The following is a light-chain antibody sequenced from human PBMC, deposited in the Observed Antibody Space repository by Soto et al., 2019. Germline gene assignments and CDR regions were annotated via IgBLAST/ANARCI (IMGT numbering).Light chain of an antibody. Sequence: QSVLTQPPSVSGAPGESVTISCTGNSSNIGADYDVVWYQQFPGTAPKLLFYGYTNRPSGVPDRFSGSRSGTSASLSIIGLRAEDGADYHCQSYDRSLRSSVFGGGTKLTVL. V-gene: IGLV1-40*01. CDR3: QSYDRSLRSSV. CDR1: SSNIGADYD. J-gene: IGLJ3*02. CDR2: GYT.